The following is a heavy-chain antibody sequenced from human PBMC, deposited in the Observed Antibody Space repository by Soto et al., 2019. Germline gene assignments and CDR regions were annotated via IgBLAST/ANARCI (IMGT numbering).Heavy chain of an antibody. CDR1: GYTFTGYY. CDR3: ARDREDGYPLPYYFDY. J-gene: IGHJ4*02. D-gene: IGHD5-12*01. Sequence: QVQLVQSGAEVKKPGASVKVSCKASGYTFTGYYMHWVRQAPGQGLEWMGWINPNSGGTNYAQKFQGRVTMTRDTSISTAYMELSRLRSDDTAVYYCARDREDGYPLPYYFDYWGQGTLVTVSS. CDR2: INPNSGGT. V-gene: IGHV1-2*02.